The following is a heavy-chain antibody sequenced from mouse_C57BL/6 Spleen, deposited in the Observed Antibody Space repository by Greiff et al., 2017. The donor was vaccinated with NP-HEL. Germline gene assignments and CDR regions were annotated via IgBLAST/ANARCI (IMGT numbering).Heavy chain of an antibody. J-gene: IGHJ2*01. CDR3: ARDYGSYGFDY. D-gene: IGHD2-1*01. V-gene: IGHV5-17*01. CDR1: GFTFSDYG. CDR2: ISSGSSTI. Sequence: EVKLMESGGGLVKPGGSLKLSCAASGFTFSDYGMHWVRQAPEKGLEWVAYISSGSSTIYYADKVKGRFTISRANAKNHLFLQMTSLRSEDTAMYYCARDYGSYGFDYWGQGTTL.